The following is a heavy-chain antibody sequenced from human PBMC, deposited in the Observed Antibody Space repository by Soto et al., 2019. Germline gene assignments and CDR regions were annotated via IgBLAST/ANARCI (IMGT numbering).Heavy chain of an antibody. CDR2: IYFSGST. CDR1: GGSISSYY. V-gene: IGHV4-59*01. CDR3: ARVEYSGYPRI. D-gene: IGHD5-12*01. J-gene: IGHJ4*02. Sequence: SETLSLTCSVSGGSISSYYWSWIRQSPGKRLEWIGYIYFSGSTNYNPSLKSRVTISGDTSKNQFSLKLTSVTAADTAVYYCARVEYSGYPRIWGQGTLVTVSS.